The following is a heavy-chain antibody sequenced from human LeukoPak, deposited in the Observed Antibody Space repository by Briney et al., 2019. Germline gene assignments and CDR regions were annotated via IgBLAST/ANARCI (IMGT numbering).Heavy chain of an antibody. CDR1: GFTFSSYA. D-gene: IGHD3-22*01. CDR3: ANLPVVHYYDSSGYYSSGY. Sequence: GGSLRLSCAASGFTFSSYAMHWVRQAPGKGLEWVAVISYDGSNKYYADSVKGRFTISRDNSKNTLYLQMNSLRAEDTAVYYCANLPVVHYYDSSGYYSSGYWGQGTLVTVSS. V-gene: IGHV3-30-3*01. CDR2: ISYDGSNK. J-gene: IGHJ4*02.